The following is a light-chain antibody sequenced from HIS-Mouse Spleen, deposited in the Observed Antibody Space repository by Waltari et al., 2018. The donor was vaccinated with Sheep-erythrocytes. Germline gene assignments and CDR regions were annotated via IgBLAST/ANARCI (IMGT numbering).Light chain of an antibody. J-gene: IGLJ1*01. CDR2: DVS. CDR1: SSDVVVYNY. V-gene: IGLV2-11*01. Sequence: QSALTQPRSVSGSPGQSVTISCTGTSSDVVVYNYVSLYQQHPGKAPKLMIYDVSKRPSGVPDRFSGSKSGNTASLTISGLQAEDEADYYCCSYAGSYNHVFATGTKVTVL. CDR3: CSYAGSYNHV.